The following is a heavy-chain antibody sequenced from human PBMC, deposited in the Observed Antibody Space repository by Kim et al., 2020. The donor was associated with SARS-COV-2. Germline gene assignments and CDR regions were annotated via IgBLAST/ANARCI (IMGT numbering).Heavy chain of an antibody. CDR2: IKQDGSEK. D-gene: IGHD3-10*01. V-gene: IGHV3-7*01. J-gene: IGHJ6*02. Sequence: GGSLRLSCAASGFTFSSYWMSWVRQAPGKGLEWVANIKQDGSEKYYVDSVKGRFTISRDNAKKSLYLQMNSLRAEDTAVYYCARDGLVRRIFYYYGMDVWGQGTTVTVSS. CDR3: ARDGLVRRIFYYYGMDV. CDR1: GFTFSSYW.